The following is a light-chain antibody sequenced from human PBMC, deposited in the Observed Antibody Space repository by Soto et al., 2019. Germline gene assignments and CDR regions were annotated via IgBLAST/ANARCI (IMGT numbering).Light chain of an antibody. CDR2: KND. CDR1: SSNIGRNY. CDR3: ATWDASLSGWV. Sequence: QSVVSQPPSASGTPGQRVTIPCSGSSSNIGRNYVYWYQQFPGTAPKLLIFKNDQRPSGVPDRFSGSKSGTSASLAISGLRSEDEADYYCATWDASLSGWVFGGGTKLTVL. J-gene: IGLJ3*02. V-gene: IGLV1-47*01.